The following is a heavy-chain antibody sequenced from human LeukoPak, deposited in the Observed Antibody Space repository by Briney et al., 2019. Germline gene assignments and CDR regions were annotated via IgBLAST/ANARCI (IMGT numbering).Heavy chain of an antibody. CDR2: IYYSGST. Sequence: SETLSLTCTVSGGSISSGDYCWSWIRQPPGKGLEWIGYIYYSGSTYYNPSLKSRVTISVDTSKNQFSLKLSSVTAADTAVYYCARDATEWGRYYYMDVWGKGTTVTVSS. CDR1: GGSISSGDYC. J-gene: IGHJ6*03. CDR3: ARDATEWGRYYYMDV. V-gene: IGHV4-30-4*08. D-gene: IGHD1-26*01.